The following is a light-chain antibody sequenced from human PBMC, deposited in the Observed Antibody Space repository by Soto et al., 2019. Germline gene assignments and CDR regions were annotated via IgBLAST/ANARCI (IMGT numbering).Light chain of an antibody. CDR2: RNN. CDR1: SSNIGNNY. J-gene: IGLJ2*01. V-gene: IGLV1-47*01. Sequence: QSVLTQPPSASGTPGQRVTISCSGSSSNIGNNYVYWYQMVPGTAPKLLIYRNNQRPSGVPDRFSGSRSGTSASLPISGLRSEDEADYYCAAWDDSLSGRGVFGGGTKLTVL. CDR3: AAWDDSLSGRGV.